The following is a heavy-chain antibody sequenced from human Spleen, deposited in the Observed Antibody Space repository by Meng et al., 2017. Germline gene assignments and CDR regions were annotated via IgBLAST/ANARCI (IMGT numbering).Heavy chain of an antibody. J-gene: IGHJ4*02. CDR3: ARDHVDVLRYFGWFEGFDY. Sequence: QVQVVRSGAEVKKPGSSVKVPCKASVGTFSSYSIGWVRQAPGQGREWMGRVIPMVNTVQYAQKFQGRVTITRDTSASTAYMELSSLRSDDTAVYYCARDHVDVLRYFGWFEGFDYWGQGTLVTVSS. V-gene: IGHV1-69*08. D-gene: IGHD3-9*01. CDR2: VIPMVNTV. CDR1: VGTFSSYS.